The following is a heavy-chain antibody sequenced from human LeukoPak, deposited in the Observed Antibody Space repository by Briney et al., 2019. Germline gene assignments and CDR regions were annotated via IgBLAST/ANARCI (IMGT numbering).Heavy chain of an antibody. D-gene: IGHD3-22*01. V-gene: IGHV3-48*01. J-gene: IGHJ4*02. CDR1: GFTFSSYS. CDR2: ISTSTTTI. CDR3: ARDDGSYYDSSGFDY. Sequence: GGSLRLSCEASGFTFSSYSMNWVRQAPGKGLEWISYISTSTTTIYYANSVKGRFTISRDNAKKSLYLQMNSLRVEDTGVYYCARDDGSYYDSSGFDYWGQGTLVTVSS.